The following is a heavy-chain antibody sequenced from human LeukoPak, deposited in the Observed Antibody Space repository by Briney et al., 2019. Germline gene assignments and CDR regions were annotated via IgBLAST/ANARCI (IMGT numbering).Heavy chain of an antibody. J-gene: IGHJ4*02. CDR1: GGSLSRDY. CDR2: IYYNGRT. D-gene: IGHD2-2*01. Sequence: SETLSLTCTVSGGSLSRDYWSWIRQSPGKGLEWIGCIYYNGRTNYSPYFASRVTMSLDTSKNQFSLRLNSGTAADTTVYYCARDRPGGSSFDYWGQGTLVTVSS. CDR3: ARDRPGGSSFDY. V-gene: IGHV4-59*01.